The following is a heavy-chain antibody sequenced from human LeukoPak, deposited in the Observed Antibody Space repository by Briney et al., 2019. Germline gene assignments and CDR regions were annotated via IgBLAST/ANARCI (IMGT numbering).Heavy chain of an antibody. CDR2: ITASGSST. D-gene: IGHD3-3*01. CDR3: ARDYPTFGVVTIFDY. J-gene: IGHJ4*02. CDR1: GFTFSNYA. V-gene: IGHV3-23*01. Sequence: PGGSLRLSCAASGFTFSNYAMSWVRQAQGEGLEWVSAITASGSSTYYADSVKGRFTISRDNSKNTLYLQMSSLRAEDTALYHCARDYPTFGVVTIFDYRGQGALVTVSS.